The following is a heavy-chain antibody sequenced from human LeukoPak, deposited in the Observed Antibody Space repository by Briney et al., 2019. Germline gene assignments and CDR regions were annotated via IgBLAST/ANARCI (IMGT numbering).Heavy chain of an antibody. Sequence: GGSLRLSCAASGFTFSSYWMSWVRQAPGKGLEWVANIKQDGSEKYYVDSVKGRFTISRDNAKNSLYLRMNSLRAEDTAVYYCARVFGRGYYDSSGYYPSYYYMGVWGKGTTVTVSS. V-gene: IGHV3-7*01. CDR2: IKQDGSEK. D-gene: IGHD3-22*01. CDR1: GFTFSSYW. CDR3: ARVFGRGYYDSSGYYPSYYYMGV. J-gene: IGHJ6*03.